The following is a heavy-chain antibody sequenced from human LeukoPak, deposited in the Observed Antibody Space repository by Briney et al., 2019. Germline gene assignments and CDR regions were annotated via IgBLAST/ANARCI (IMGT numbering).Heavy chain of an antibody. CDR1: GEPFSGYY. CDR2: INRHGNT. V-gene: IGHV4-34*01. Sequence: PSETLSLTCAVSGEPFSGYYWGWIRQLPGKGLELIGEINRHGNTDYNPSLKSRVSMSIDTSKNQFSLKLISVTAADTAVYYCARLVPERFFQLNPEGYYDYWGQGTLVTVSS. D-gene: IGHD3-3*01. J-gene: IGHJ4*02. CDR3: ARLVPERFFQLNPEGYYDY.